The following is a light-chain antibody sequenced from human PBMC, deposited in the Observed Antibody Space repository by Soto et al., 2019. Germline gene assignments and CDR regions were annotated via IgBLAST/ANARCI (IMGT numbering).Light chain of an antibody. CDR1: QRISSF. Sequence: DIQMTQSPSSLSASVGDRVTITCRASQRISSFLNWYQHKPGKAPKIMIYAASSLQSGVPSRFSGSGSGTDFTLAIANLQPEDFAIDYYQQIYSTPLTFGGGTKVEIK. V-gene: IGKV1-39*01. J-gene: IGKJ4*01. CDR3: QQIYSTPLT. CDR2: AAS.